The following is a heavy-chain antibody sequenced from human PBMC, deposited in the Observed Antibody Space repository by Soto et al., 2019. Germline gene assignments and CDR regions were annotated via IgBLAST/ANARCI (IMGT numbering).Heavy chain of an antibody. D-gene: IGHD2-15*01. V-gene: IGHV3-13*05. CDR3: ARAYSGRLPRRADYYYAMDV. CDR2: LGAADDP. Sequence: GESLRLSCAASAFTLSAYDMHWVRQPNGKGLEWVSALGAADDPYYLGSVKGRFTISRENAKNSLYLQMNNLRGGDTAVYYCARAYSGRLPRRADYYYAMDVWGQGTTVTVSS. CDR1: AFTLSAYD. J-gene: IGHJ6*02.